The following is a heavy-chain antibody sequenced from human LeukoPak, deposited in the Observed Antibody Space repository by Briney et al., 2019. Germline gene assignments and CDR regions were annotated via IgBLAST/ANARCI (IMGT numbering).Heavy chain of an antibody. CDR3: ARHAVVYGDYAQRHFDY. D-gene: IGHD4-17*01. V-gene: IGHV4-39*01. CDR2: IYYSGST. CDR1: GGSISSSSYY. J-gene: IGHJ4*02. Sequence: EASETLSLTCTVSGGSISSSSYYWGWIRQPPGKGLEWTGGIYYSGSTYYNPSLKSRVTISVDTSKNQFSLKLSSVTAADTAVYYWARHAVVYGDYAQRHFDYWGQGTLVTVSS.